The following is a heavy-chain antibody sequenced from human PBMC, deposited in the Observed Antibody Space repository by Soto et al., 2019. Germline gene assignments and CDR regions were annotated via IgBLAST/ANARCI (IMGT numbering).Heavy chain of an antibody. CDR3: TTAAKLLGHYYYYYMDV. V-gene: IGHV3-15*01. D-gene: IGHD2-15*01. Sequence: GGSLRLSCAASGFTFINSWMSWVRQAPGKGLEWVGRIKSKTDGGTTDYAAPVKGRFTISRDDSKNTLYLQMNSLKTEDTAVYYCTTAAKLLGHYYYYYMDVWGKGTTVTVSS. CDR1: GFTFINSW. J-gene: IGHJ6*03. CDR2: IKSKTDGGTT.